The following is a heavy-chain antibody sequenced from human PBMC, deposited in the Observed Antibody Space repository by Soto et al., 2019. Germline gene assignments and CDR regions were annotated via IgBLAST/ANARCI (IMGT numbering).Heavy chain of an antibody. Sequence: GGSLRLSCAASGFTFSGYSMSWVRQAPGKGLEWVAVISYDGSNKYYADSVKGRFTISRDNSKNTLYLQMNSLRAEDTAVYYCAKGDTAMAPDYWGQGTLVTAPQ. J-gene: IGHJ4*02. CDR3: AKGDTAMAPDY. V-gene: IGHV3-30*18. D-gene: IGHD5-18*01. CDR1: GFTFSGYS. CDR2: ISYDGSNK.